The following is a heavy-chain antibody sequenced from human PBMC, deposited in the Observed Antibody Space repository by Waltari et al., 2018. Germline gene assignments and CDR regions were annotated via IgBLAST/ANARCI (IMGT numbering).Heavy chain of an antibody. CDR1: GITFSSYA. Sequence: QVQLVESGGGVVQPGRSLRLSCAASGITFSSYAMTWVRQAPGKGLEWVAVISYDGSNKYYADSVKGRFTISRDNSKNTLYLQMNSLRAEDTAVYYCARDVSPLDYWGQGTLVTVSS. J-gene: IGHJ4*02. V-gene: IGHV3-30-3*01. CDR3: ARDVSPLDY. CDR2: ISYDGSNK.